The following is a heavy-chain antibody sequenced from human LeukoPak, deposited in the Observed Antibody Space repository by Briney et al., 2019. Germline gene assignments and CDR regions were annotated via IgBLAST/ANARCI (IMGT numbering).Heavy chain of an antibody. CDR2: ISSSSSSTI. J-gene: IGHJ4*02. D-gene: IGHD2-15*01. V-gene: IGHV3-48*01. CDR3: ASSVVVVTGLDY. CDR1: GFTFSSYS. Sequence: GGSLRLSCAASGFTFSSYSMNWVRQAPGKGLEWVSYISSSSSSTIYYADSVKGRFTISRGNAKNSLYLQMNSLRAEDTAVYYCASSVVVVTGLDYWGQGTLVTVSS.